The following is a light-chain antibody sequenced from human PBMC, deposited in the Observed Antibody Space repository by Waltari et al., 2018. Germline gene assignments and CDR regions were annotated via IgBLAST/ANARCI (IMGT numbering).Light chain of an antibody. CDR2: DAS. V-gene: IGKV3-11*01. J-gene: IGKJ4*01. CDR1: QSFSSY. CDR3: QQRSNWPPNT. Sequence: EIVLTQSPATLSLSPGERATLSCTANQSFSSYFAWYQQKPGQAPRLLIYDASNRATGIPARFSGSGSGTDFTLTISSLEPEDFAVYYCQQRSNWPPNTFGGGTKVEIK.